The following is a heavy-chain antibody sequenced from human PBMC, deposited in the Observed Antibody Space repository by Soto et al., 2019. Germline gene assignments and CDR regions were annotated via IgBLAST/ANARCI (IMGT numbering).Heavy chain of an antibody. CDR1: GFSLSTSGVA. V-gene: IGHV2-5*01. CDR3: AHIWLCTAVCPGAFDI. D-gene: IGHD5-18*01. J-gene: IGHJ3*02. CDR2: IYWNDDK. Sequence: SGPTLVNPTQTLTLTCTFSGFSLSTSGVAVGWIRQPPGKALEWLALIYWNDDKRYSPSLKSRLTISKDTSKNQVVLTMTNMDPVDTDTYYCAHIWLCTAVCPGAFDIWGQGTMVTVSS.